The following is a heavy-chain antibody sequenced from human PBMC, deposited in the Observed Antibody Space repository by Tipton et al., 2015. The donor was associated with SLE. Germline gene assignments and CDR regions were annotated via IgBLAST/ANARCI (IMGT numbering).Heavy chain of an antibody. CDR1: GGSIISGDYY. J-gene: IGHJ4*02. CDR2: MYYSGIT. D-gene: IGHD4/OR15-4a*01. CDR3: AREDYNSFDH. Sequence: TLSLTCTVSGGSIISGDYYWSWIRQHPGKGLEWIGYMYYSGITYYNPSLKSRVTLSVDTSKNQFSLKLSSVTAADTAVYFCAREDYNSFDHWGQGNLVIVS. V-gene: IGHV4-31*03.